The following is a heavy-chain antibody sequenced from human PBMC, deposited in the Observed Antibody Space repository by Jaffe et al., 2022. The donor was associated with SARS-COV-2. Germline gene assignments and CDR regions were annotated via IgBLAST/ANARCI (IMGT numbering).Heavy chain of an antibody. V-gene: IGHV4-39*01. Sequence: QLQLQESGPGLVKPSETLSLTCTVSGGSISSSSYYWGWIRQPPGKGLEWIGSIYYSGSTYYNPSLKSRVTISVDTSKNQFSLKLSSVTAADTAVYYCARTYYDILTHYGMDVWGQGTTVTVSS. CDR1: GGSISSSSYY. CDR3: ARTYYDILTHYGMDV. J-gene: IGHJ6*02. D-gene: IGHD3-9*01. CDR2: IYYSGST.